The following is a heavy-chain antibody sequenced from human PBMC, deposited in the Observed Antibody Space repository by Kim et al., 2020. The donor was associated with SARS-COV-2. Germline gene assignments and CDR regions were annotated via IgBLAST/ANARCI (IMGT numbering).Heavy chain of an antibody. D-gene: IGHD6-19*01. CDR3: ARGSIAVAGGFGYYGMDV. J-gene: IGHJ6*02. V-gene: IGHV3-13*05. CDR1: GFTFSSYD. CDR2: IGTAGDP. Sequence: GGSLRLSCAASGFTFSSYDMHWVRQATGKGLEWVSAIGTAGDPYYPGSVKGRFTISRENAKNSLYLQMNSLRAGDTAVYYCARGSIAVAGGFGYYGMDVWGQGTTVTVSS.